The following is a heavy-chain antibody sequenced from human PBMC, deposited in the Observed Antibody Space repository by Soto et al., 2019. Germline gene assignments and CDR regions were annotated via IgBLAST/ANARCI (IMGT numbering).Heavy chain of an antibody. CDR2: INSDGSDT. J-gene: IGHJ4*01. V-gene: IGHV3-74*01. D-gene: IGHD1-1*01. Sequence: QLVESGGDSVQTGGSLRLSCAASGFAFSSYWMHWVRQAPGKGLVWVSRINSDGSDTGYADSVKGRFIISRDNAKSPLFLQMHNLRAEDTALYYCARGPTTGLDYWGQGTLVTLSS. CDR3: ARGPTTGLDY. CDR1: GFAFSSYW.